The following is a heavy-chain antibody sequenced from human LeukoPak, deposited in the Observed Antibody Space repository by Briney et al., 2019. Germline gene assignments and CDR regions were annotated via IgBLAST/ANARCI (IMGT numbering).Heavy chain of an antibody. Sequence: GGSLRLSCAASGFTFSSYWMSWVRQAPGKGLEWVANTKQDGSEKYYVDSVKGRFTISRDNAKNSLYLQMNSLRAEDTAVYYCARGIGLIGLELADYWGQGTLVTVSS. CDR3: ARGIGLIGLELADY. J-gene: IGHJ4*02. CDR1: GFTFSSYW. V-gene: IGHV3-7*01. D-gene: IGHD1-7*01. CDR2: TKQDGSEK.